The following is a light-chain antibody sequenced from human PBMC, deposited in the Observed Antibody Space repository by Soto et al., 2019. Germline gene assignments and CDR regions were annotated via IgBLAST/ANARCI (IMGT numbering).Light chain of an antibody. Sequence: EIVMAQSPATLFFFQGETATLSCRASRIVGSAVAWYQHKPGQAPRLLTVGASIRATGVPGRFSGGGSGTEFTLTISSLQSEDFAVYYCQQYKNWPPLTFGGGTTVEIK. J-gene: IGKJ4*01. V-gene: IGKV3-15*01. CDR3: QQYKNWPPLT. CDR2: GAS. CDR1: RIVGSA.